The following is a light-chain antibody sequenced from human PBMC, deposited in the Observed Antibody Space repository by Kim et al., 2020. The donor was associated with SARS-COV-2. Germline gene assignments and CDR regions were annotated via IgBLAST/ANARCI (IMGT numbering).Light chain of an antibody. J-gene: IGKJ2*01. V-gene: IGKV1-39*01. CDR3: QQSHSTLPYT. Sequence: DIQMTQSPSSLSASVGDRVTITCRASQSISSYLNWYQQKPGKAPKLLIYDASSLQSGVPSRFSGSGSGTDFTLTISSLQPEDFATYYCQQSHSTLPYTFGQGTKLEI. CDR1: QSISSY. CDR2: DAS.